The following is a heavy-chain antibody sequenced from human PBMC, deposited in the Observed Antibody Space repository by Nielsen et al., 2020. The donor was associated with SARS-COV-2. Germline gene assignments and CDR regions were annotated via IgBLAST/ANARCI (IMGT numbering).Heavy chain of an antibody. CDR1: GFTFSSYD. V-gene: IGHV3-13*04. CDR3: ARDKSPYDFWSGYLGFDP. D-gene: IGHD3-3*01. CDR2: IGTAGDT. J-gene: IGHJ5*02. Sequence: GGSLRLSCAASGFTFSSYDMHWVRQATGKGLEWVSAIGTAGDTYCPGSVKGRFTISRDNAKNSLYLQMNSLRAEDTALYHCARDKSPYDFWSGYLGFDPWGQGTLVTVSS.